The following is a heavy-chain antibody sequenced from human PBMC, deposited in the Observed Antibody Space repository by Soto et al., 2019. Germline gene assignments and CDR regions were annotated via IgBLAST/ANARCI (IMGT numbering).Heavy chain of an antibody. D-gene: IGHD6-13*01. Sequence: HPGGSLRLSCAASGFTFSSYAMHWVRQAPGKGLEWVAVISYDGSNKYYADSVKGRFTISRDNSKNTLYLQMNSLRAEDTAVYYCASIANGRAAALDYWGQGTLITVSS. CDR3: ASIANGRAAALDY. V-gene: IGHV3-30-3*01. CDR2: ISYDGSNK. CDR1: GFTFSSYA. J-gene: IGHJ4*01.